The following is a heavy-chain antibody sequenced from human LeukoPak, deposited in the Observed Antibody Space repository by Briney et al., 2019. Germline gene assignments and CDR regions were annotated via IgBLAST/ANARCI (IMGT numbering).Heavy chain of an antibody. CDR2: IFPDDSDT. D-gene: IGHD2-15*01. CDR3: ARHGLAGGIGGRGSTPFHSYGMDV. J-gene: IGHJ6*02. Sequence: GESLKISCQGSGYSFTDYWIGWVRQMPGKGLEWMGIIFPDDSDTKYSPSFQGQVTISVDKSISTAYLQWSSLKASDSAMYYCARHGLAGGIGGRGSTPFHSYGMDVWGQGTTVTVSS. V-gene: IGHV5-51*01. CDR1: GYSFTDYW.